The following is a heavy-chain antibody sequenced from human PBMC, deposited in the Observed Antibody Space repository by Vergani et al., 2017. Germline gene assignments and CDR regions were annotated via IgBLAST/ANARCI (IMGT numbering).Heavy chain of an antibody. CDR1: GDSVSSNSAA. V-gene: IGHV6-1*01. CDR2: TYYRSKGYN. CDR3: AREGEGSSGWYDYDYYYGMDV. Sequence: QVQLQQSGPGLVKPSQTLTLTCAISGDSVSSNSAAWNWIRQSPSRGLEWLGRTYYRSKGYNDYAVSVKSRTTIKPDTSKNQFSLQLNSVNPEDTAVYYGAREGEGSSGWYDYDYYYGMDVWGQGSTVTVS. D-gene: IGHD6-19*01. J-gene: IGHJ6*02.